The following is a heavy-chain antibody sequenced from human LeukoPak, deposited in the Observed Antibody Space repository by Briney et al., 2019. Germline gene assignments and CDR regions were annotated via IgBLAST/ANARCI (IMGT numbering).Heavy chain of an antibody. J-gene: IGHJ4*02. Sequence: SETLSLTCAVSGYSISSGYYWGWIRQPPGKGLEWIGSIYHSGSTYYNPSPKSRVTISVDTSKNQFSLKLGSVTAADTAVYYCARHFGVYWGQGTLVTVSS. V-gene: IGHV4-38-2*01. CDR2: IYHSGST. CDR3: ARHFGVY. CDR1: GYSISSGYY. D-gene: IGHD3-3*01.